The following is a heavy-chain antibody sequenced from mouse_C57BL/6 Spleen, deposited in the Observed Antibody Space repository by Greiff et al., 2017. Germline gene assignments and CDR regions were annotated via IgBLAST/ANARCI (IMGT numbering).Heavy chain of an antibody. CDR2: FHPYNDDT. V-gene: IGHV1-47*01. Sequence: VQLLESGAELVKPGASVKMSCKASGYTFTTYPIEWMKQTHGKSLEWIGNFHPYNDDTKYNEKFKGKATLTVEKSSSTVYLEFSRLTSDDSAVYYCARRGLRRHFDYWGQGTTLTVSS. CDR1: GYTFTTYP. D-gene: IGHD1-1*01. J-gene: IGHJ2*01. CDR3: ARRGLRRHFDY.